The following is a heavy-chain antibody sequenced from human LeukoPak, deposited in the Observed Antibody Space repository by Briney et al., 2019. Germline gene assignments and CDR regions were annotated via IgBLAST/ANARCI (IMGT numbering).Heavy chain of an antibody. CDR1: GYSFSNYW. J-gene: IGHJ4*02. CDR2: IYPGDSET. Sequence: GESLKISCKGSGYSFSNYWIGWVRQMPGKGLEWMGTIYPGDSETRYSPSSQGQVTISADKSITTAYLQWSSLKASDTAMYYCARPGRTVTTDFDYWGQGTLVTVSS. V-gene: IGHV5-51*01. CDR3: ARPGRTVTTDFDY. D-gene: IGHD4-11*01.